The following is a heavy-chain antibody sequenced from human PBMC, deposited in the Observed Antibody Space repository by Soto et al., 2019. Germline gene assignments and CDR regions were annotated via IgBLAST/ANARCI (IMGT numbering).Heavy chain of an antibody. CDR3: ARGTPRYYYGSGSHSLFDP. CDR1: GDSVSSSTGA. CDR2: TYYRSKWYY. J-gene: IGHJ5*02. Sequence: SQTLSLTCAISGDSVSSSTGAWNWIRQSPSRGLEWLGRTYYRSKWYYDYAVSVKSRITINPDTSKNQFSLQLKSVTPEDTAVYYCARGTPRYYYGSGSHSLFDPWGQGTLVTVSS. D-gene: IGHD3-10*01. V-gene: IGHV6-1*01.